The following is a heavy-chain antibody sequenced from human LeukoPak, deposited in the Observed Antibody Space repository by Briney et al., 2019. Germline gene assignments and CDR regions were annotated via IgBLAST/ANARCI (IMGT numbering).Heavy chain of an antibody. V-gene: IGHV3-15*01. Sequence: GGSLRLSCAASGFTFSSAWMSWVRQAPGQGLEWVGRIKSKTDGGTTDHAAPVKGRFTISRDDSKNTLYLQMNSLRAEDTAVYYCAKGAIKVATIDNYFDYWGQGTLVTVSS. J-gene: IGHJ4*02. CDR3: AKGAIKVATIDNYFDY. CDR2: IKSKTDGGTT. D-gene: IGHD5-12*01. CDR1: GFTFSSAW.